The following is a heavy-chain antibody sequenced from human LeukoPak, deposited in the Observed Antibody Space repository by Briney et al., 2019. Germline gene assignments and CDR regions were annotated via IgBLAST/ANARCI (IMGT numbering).Heavy chain of an antibody. CDR2: ISSSSSTI. V-gene: IGHV3-48*01. CDR1: GFTFSSYS. Sequence: GGSLRLSCAASGFTFSSYSMNWVRQAPGKGLEWVSYISSSSSTIYSADSVKGRFTISRDNAKNSLYLQMNSLRAEDTAVYYCAGDRARAGFLFDAFDIWGQGTMVTVSS. J-gene: IGHJ3*02. D-gene: IGHD6-13*01. CDR3: AGDRARAGFLFDAFDI.